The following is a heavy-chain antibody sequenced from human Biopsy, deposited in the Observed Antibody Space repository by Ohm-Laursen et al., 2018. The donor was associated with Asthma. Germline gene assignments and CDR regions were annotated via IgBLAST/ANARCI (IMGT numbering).Heavy chain of an antibody. CDR3: AKRRGYSGHDNDY. CDR2: ISYDGNHK. D-gene: IGHD5-12*01. Sequence: SLRLSRAASGFMFRSFVMHWVRQAPGKGLEWVAVISYDGNHKFYEDSVKGRFTISRDNSKNTLYLQMNSLRTEDTAVYYCAKRRGYSGHDNDYWGQGTLVIVSS. CDR1: GFMFRSFV. J-gene: IGHJ4*02. V-gene: IGHV3-30*18.